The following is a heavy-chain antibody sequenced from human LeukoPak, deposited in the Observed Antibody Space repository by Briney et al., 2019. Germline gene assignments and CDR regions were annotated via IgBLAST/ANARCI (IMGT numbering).Heavy chain of an antibody. D-gene: IGHD4-17*01. Sequence: ASVKVSCKASGYTFTGYYMHWVRQAPGQGLEWMGWINPNSGGTKYSQEFQGRVTITRDTSASTAYMELSSLRSEDMAVYYCARAFTVTTGFDYWGQGTLVTVSS. V-gene: IGHV1-2*02. CDR2: INPNSGGT. CDR1: GYTFTGYY. J-gene: IGHJ4*02. CDR3: ARAFTVTTGFDY.